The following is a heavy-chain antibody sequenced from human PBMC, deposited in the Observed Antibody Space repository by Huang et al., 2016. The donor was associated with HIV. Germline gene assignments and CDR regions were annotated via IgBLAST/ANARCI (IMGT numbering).Heavy chain of an antibody. CDR3: ARLPFDYVWGTQRQTALDELDV. V-gene: IGHV4-39*01. D-gene: IGHD3-16*01. J-gene: IGHJ3*01. CDR2: VLYGGNT. Sequence: QLQLQESGPGLVRPSETLSLTCSVSGGSVNSGYYYWGWIRQPPGKGLEWIASVLYGGNTFYNPSLKGRVSMSVDTSKKRFSLNLSSVTAADTAVYFCARLPFDYVWGTQRQTALDELDVWGQGTMVTVSS. CDR1: GGSVNSGYYY.